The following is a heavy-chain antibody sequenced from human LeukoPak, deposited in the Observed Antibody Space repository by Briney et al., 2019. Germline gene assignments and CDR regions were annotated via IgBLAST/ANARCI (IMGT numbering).Heavy chain of an antibody. CDR1: GGSLCSYY. D-gene: IGHD1-26*01. CDR2: INYSGTT. Sequence: SSETLSLTCTVSGGSLCSYYWSWNRQPPGLRREVIRCINYSGTTNYNPSLKSLVIMSVDTSKNQFSLQLTSVTAADAAVYYCARVQPTGYYSDFDYWGRGTLVTVSS. J-gene: IGHJ4*02. V-gene: IGHV4-59*01. CDR3: ARVQPTGYYSDFDY.